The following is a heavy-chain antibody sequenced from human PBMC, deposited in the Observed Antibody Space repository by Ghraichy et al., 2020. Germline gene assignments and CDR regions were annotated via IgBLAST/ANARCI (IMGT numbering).Heavy chain of an antibody. D-gene: IGHD2-15*01. CDR2: IYYSGST. J-gene: IGHJ4*02. V-gene: IGHV4-59*01. CDR1: GGSISSYY. Sequence: SETLSLTCTVSGGSISSYYWSWIRQPPGKGLEWIGYIYYSGSTNYNPSLKSRVTISVDTSKNQFSLKLSSVNAADTAVYYCASGAHCIGGSCYSPDYSDSSATSLGLDYWGQGTLVTVSS. CDR3: ASGAHCIGGSCYSPDYSDSSATSLGLDY.